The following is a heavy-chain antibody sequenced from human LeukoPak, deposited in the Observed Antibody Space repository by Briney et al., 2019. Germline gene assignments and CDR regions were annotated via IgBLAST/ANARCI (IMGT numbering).Heavy chain of an antibody. CDR2: INPNSGGT. D-gene: IGHD3-16*02. CDR3: ARDPEVYDYIWGSYRHTDY. J-gene: IGHJ4*02. Sequence: ASVKVSCKASGYTFTGYYMHWVRQAPGQGLEWMGWINPNSGGTNYAQKFLGRVTMTRDTSISTAYMELSRLRSDDTAVYYCARDPEVYDYIWGSYRHTDYWGQGTLVTVSS. V-gene: IGHV1-2*02. CDR1: GYTFTGYY.